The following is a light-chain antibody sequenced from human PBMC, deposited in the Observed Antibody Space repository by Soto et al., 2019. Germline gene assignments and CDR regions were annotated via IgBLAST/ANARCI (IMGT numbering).Light chain of an antibody. CDR1: SGHSSYA. Sequence: QAVVTQSPSASASLGASVKLTCTLSSGHSSYAIAWHQQQSEKGPRYLMKLNSDGSHTKGDGIPDRFSGSSSGAERYLTISRLQSEDEADYYCQTWGTGIQVFGGGTKLTVL. J-gene: IGLJ3*02. V-gene: IGLV4-69*01. CDR2: LNSDGSH. CDR3: QTWGTGIQV.